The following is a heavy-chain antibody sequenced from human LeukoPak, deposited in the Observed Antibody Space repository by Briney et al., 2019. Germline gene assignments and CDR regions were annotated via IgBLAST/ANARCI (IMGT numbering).Heavy chain of an antibody. CDR3: ARQFLLYYFGC. CDR2: IYYTEST. Sequence: SETLSLTCAVSGDSISSGTYYWGWIRQPPGKGLEWIGTIYYTESTYYNPSLKSRVTISVDTSKNQFSLKLSSVTAADTAVYYCARQFLLYYFGCWGQGALVTV. CDR1: GDSISSGTYY. D-gene: IGHD2/OR15-2a*01. J-gene: IGHJ4*02. V-gene: IGHV4-39*01.